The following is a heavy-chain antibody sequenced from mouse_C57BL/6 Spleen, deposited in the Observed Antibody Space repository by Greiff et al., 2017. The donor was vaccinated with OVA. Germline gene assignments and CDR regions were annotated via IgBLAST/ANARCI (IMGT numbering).Heavy chain of an antibody. J-gene: IGHJ2*01. D-gene: IGHD1-1*01. Sequence: EVKLEESGPGLVKPSQSLSLTCSVTGYSITSGYYWNWIRQFPGNKLEWMGYISYDGSNNYNPSLKNRISITRDTSKNQFFLKLNSVTTEDTATYYCARETTVVARDFDYWGQGTTLTVSS. CDR1: GYSITSGYY. V-gene: IGHV3-6*01. CDR2: ISYDGSN. CDR3: ARETTVVARDFDY.